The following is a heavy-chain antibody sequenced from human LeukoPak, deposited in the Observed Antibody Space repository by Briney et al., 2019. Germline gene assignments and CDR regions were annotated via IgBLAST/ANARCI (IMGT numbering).Heavy chain of an antibody. V-gene: IGHV3-23*01. CDR2: LTPSGGHT. J-gene: IGHJ4*02. D-gene: IGHD3-10*01. CDR1: GFTFHTYA. CDR3: TRGLGSGISEDTPFKY. Sequence: PGGSLRLSCVGSGFTFHTYAMTWVRQAPGKGLEWVSSLTPSGGHTFYSDSTKGRFTISRDNSKNTLYLQINGLRPDDTALYYCTRGLGSGISEDTPFKYWGQGVLVTVSS.